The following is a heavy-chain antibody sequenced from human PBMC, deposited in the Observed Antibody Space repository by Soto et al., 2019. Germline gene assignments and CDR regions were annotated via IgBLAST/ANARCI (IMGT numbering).Heavy chain of an antibody. CDR2: IYSTGTT. CDR3: VRDRADCSSTYYQYFSV. J-gene: IGHJ2*01. D-gene: IGHD6-13*01. V-gene: IGHV4-4*07. CDR1: GTSVSHFY. Sequence: QVQLQESGPGLVKPSQTLSLTCKVSGTSVSHFYWSWIRQSAGKGLEWIGRIYSTGTTNFNPSLKSRLTMSTDMSKNQVSLTLTSVTAADTAVYYCVRDRADCSSTYYQYFSVWGRGTLVTVSS.